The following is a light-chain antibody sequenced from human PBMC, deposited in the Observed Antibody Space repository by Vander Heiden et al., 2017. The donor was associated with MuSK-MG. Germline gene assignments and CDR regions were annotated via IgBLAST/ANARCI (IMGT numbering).Light chain of an antibody. V-gene: IGLV3-21*04. CDR2: YAN. Sequence: SYVLTQPPSVSVAPGEQARITCGGANLGGKRVHWYQQKPGQTPVVVIYYANERPAGTPERFSGSNSGDTATLTISRVEAGDEADYYCQVWDSDRDHPVFGAGTKVTAL. J-gene: IGLJ1*01. CDR1: NLGGKR. CDR3: QVWDSDRDHPV.